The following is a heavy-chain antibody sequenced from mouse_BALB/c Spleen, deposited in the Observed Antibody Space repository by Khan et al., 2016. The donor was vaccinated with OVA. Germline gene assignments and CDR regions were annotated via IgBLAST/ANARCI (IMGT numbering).Heavy chain of an antibody. Sequence: EVQLQESGPGLVKPSQSLSLTCSITGYSITSGYYWNWIRPFPGNKLEWMGYITSGGSFNYNPSLKNRISITRDTSNNQFFLKLNSVTPEDTATYYWARAGRWFDYWGQGTLVTVSA. J-gene: IGHJ3*01. CDR2: ITSGGSF. V-gene: IGHV3-6*02. CDR1: GYSITSGYY. CDR3: ARAGRWFDY. D-gene: IGHD3-3*01.